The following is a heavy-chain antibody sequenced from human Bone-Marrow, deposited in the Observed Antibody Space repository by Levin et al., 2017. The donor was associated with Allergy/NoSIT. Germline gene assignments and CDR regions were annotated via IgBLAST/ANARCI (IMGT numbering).Heavy chain of an antibody. CDR1: GLSFSSYG. Sequence: GGSLRLSCAASGLSFSSYGMNWVRQDPGKGLEWISYIGGGGDTFYADSVKGRFTVSRDNAKNSIYLQMNSLRVEDTGVYYCVRGTTSNLGHWGQGTPVTVSS. D-gene: IGHD1-1*01. CDR2: IGGGGDT. J-gene: IGHJ4*02. V-gene: IGHV3-48*01. CDR3: VRGTTSNLGH.